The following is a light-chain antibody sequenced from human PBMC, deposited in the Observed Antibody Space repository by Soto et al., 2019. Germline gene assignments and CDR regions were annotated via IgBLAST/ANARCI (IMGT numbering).Light chain of an antibody. J-gene: IGKJ4*01. Sequence: EIVLTQSPATLSLSPGERAILSFSASQSVSSYLAWYQQKPGQAPRLLIYDASNRATGIPARFSGSGSGTDFTLTISSLEPEDFAVYYCQQRSNWPLLTFGGGTKVDNK. CDR3: QQRSNWPLLT. V-gene: IGKV3-11*01. CDR1: QSVSSY. CDR2: DAS.